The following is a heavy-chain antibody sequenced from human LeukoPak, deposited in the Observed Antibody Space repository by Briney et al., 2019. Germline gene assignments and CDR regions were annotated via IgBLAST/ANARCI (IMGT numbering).Heavy chain of an antibody. J-gene: IGHJ4*02. CDR1: GYSFTSYW. V-gene: IGHV5-51*01. CDR2: IYPGDSDT. Sequence: GESPKISCKGSGYSFTSYWIGWVRQMPGKGLEWMGIIYPGDSDTRYSPSFQGQVTISAAKSISTAYLQWSSLKASDTAMYYCARQGFYCSGGSCYSDYWGQGTLVTVSS. D-gene: IGHD2-15*01. CDR3: ARQGFYCSGGSCYSDY.